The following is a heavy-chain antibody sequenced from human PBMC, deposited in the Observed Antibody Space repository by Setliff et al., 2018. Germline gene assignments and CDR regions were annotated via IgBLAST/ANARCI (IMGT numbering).Heavy chain of an antibody. V-gene: IGHV4-4*07. CDR1: GGSISSYY. CDR2: IYTSGST. J-gene: IGHJ6*03. D-gene: IGHD3-10*01. Sequence: PSETLSLTCTVSGGSISSYYWSWIRQPAGKGLEWIGRIYTSGSTNYNPSLKSRVTMSVDTSKNQFSLKLSSVTAADTAVYYCAREKGNREAPELRGLYYYYMDVWGKGTTVTVSS. CDR3: AREKGNREAPELRGLYYYYMDV.